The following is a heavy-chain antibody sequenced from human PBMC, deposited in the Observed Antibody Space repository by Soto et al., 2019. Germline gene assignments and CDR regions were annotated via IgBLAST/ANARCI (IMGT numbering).Heavy chain of an antibody. CDR3: AREKKHQSLGGRFGMDV. Sequence: GGSLRLSCAVSGFIFSDFSMNWVRQAPGKGLEWVASIGSSGGYIFYADSLKGRFTISRDNAKKSLDLQINSLRAEDMAVYYCAREKKHQSLGGRFGMDVWGQGTTVTV. CDR1: GFIFSDFS. J-gene: IGHJ6*02. CDR2: IGSSGGYI. V-gene: IGHV3-21*01. D-gene: IGHD2-2*01.